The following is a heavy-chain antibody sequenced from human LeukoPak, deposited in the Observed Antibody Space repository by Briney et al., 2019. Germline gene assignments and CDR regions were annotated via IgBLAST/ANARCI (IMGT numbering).Heavy chain of an antibody. CDR2: ISSSRSTI. J-gene: IGHJ4*02. V-gene: IGHV3-11*04. D-gene: IGHD6-6*01. CDR1: GFTFRDYY. CDR3: ARDLSSSSFDY. Sequence: GGSLTLSRAPSGFTFRDYYMRWMRQAARQGLAWVSYISSSRSTIYYADSVKGRFTISRDNAKNSLYLQMNSLRAEDTAVYYCARDLSSSSFDYWGQGTLVTVSS.